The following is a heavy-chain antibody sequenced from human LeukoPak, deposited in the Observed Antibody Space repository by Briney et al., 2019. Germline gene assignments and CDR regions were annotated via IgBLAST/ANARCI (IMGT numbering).Heavy chain of an antibody. CDR2: ISSDGSRT. V-gene: IGHV3-74*01. CDR1: GFAFSTYW. CDR3: GRDTGYGYNSYFDY. J-gene: IGHJ4*02. D-gene: IGHD5-24*01. Sequence: GGSLRLSCAASGFAFSTYWIHWVRHAPGKGLVWFSRISSDGSRTDYADSVKGRFTISRDNAKNTVYLQMNSLRVEDTAVYYCGRDTGYGYNSYFDYWGQGTLVTVSS.